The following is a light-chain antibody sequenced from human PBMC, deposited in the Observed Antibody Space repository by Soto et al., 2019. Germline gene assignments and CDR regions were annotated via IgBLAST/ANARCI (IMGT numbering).Light chain of an antibody. CDR1: QSVSRH. J-gene: IGKJ2*01. CDR3: QQYNNWPYT. CDR2: AAS. V-gene: IGKV3-15*01. Sequence: EIVMTQSPATLSVSPGERANLSCRASQSVSRHLACYQQKPGQAPRLLIYAASTRATGIPARFSGSGSETEFTLNISSLQSEDFAVYYCQQYNNWPYTFGQGTKLEIK.